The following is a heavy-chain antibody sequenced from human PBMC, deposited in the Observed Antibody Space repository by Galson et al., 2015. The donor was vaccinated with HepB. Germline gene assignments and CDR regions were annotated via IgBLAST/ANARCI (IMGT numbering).Heavy chain of an antibody. J-gene: IGHJ6*02. Sequence: SVKVSCKASGGTFSSYAISWVRQAPGQGLEWMGGIIPIFGTANYAQKFQGRVTITADESTSTAYMELSSLRSEDTAVYYCAGDFWSGPPAHVTGYEYYYGRDVWGQGTTVTVSS. V-gene: IGHV1-69*13. CDR3: AGDFWSGPPAHVTGYEYYYGRDV. D-gene: IGHD3-3*01. CDR1: GGTFSSYA. CDR2: IIPIFGTA.